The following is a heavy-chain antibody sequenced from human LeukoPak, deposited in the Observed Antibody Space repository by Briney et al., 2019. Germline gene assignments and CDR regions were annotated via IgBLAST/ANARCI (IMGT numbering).Heavy chain of an antibody. D-gene: IGHD1-1*01. Sequence: TSSETLPLTCTVSGGSISSYYWSWIRQPPGKGLEWIGYIYYSGSTNYNPSLKSRVTISVDTSKNQFSLKLSSVTAADTAVYYCASPLNWNDGVYAFDIWGQGTMVTVSS. CDR3: ASPLNWNDGVYAFDI. CDR1: GGSISSYY. V-gene: IGHV4-59*01. J-gene: IGHJ3*02. CDR2: IYYSGST.